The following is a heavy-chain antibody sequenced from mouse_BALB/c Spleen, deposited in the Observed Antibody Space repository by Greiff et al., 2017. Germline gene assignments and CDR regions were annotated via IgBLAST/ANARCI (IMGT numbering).Heavy chain of an antibody. Sequence: EVQLVESGGGLVKPGGSLKLSCAASGFAFSSYDMSWVRQTPEKRLEWVAYISSGGGSTYYPDTVKGRFTISRDNAKNTLYLQMSSLKSEDTAMYYCASLNWDRFAYWGQGTLVTVSA. CDR2: ISSGGGST. D-gene: IGHD4-1*01. J-gene: IGHJ3*01. CDR1: GFAFSSYD. V-gene: IGHV5-12-1*01. CDR3: ASLNWDRFAY.